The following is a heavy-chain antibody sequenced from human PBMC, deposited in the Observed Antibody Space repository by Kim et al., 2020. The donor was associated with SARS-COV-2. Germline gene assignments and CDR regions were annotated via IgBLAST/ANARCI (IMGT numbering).Heavy chain of an antibody. CDR2: IGSSGSTI. V-gene: IGHV3-48*03. D-gene: IGHD3-9*01. Sequence: GGSLRLSCAASGFTFSSYEMNWVRQAPGKGLEWVSYIGSSGSTIYYADSVKGRFTISRDNAKNSLYLQMNSLRAEDTAVYYCARFKGPDYDILTGYYMGVHTQNAFPYYYGMDVWGQGTTVTVSS. J-gene: IGHJ6*02. CDR3: ARFKGPDYDILTGYYMGVHTQNAFPYYYGMDV. CDR1: GFTFSSYE.